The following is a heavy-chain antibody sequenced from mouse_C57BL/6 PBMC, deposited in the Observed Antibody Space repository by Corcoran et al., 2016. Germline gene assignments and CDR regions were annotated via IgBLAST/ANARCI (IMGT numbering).Heavy chain of an antibody. CDR1: GYTFTSYG. CDR3: ARSLYYYGSSSWYFDV. Sequence: QVQLQQSGAELARPGASVKLSCKASGYTFTSYGISWVKQRPGQGLEWIGEIYPRSGNTYYNEKFKGKATLTADKSSSTAYMELRSLTSEDSAVYVCARSLYYYGSSSWYFDVWGTGTTVTVSS. CDR2: IYPRSGNT. J-gene: IGHJ1*03. V-gene: IGHV1-81*01. D-gene: IGHD1-1*01.